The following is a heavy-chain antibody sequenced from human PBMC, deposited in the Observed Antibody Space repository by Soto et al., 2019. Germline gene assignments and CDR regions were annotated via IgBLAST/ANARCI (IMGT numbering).Heavy chain of an antibody. D-gene: IGHD3-3*01. J-gene: IGHJ3*02. CDR1: GYPVTAYY. V-gene: IGHV1-2*02. CDR3: VRGGGVGVAGSAAFEM. CDR2: VNPATGAA. Sequence: QLHLVQSGAVVKKPGASVTVSCSASGYPVTAYYMHWVRQAPGRGLEWMGGVNPATGAAKYTQTFQGRATLSRDTSTSTALMELRGLTSVEAAVFYCVRGGGVGVAGSAAFEMWGQGTLVTVSS.